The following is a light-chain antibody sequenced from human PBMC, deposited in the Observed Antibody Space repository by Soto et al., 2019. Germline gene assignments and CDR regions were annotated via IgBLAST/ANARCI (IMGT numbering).Light chain of an antibody. CDR1: QSVGGSY. J-gene: IGKJ1*01. V-gene: IGKV3-20*01. CDR3: QHYGSSPWT. Sequence: EIVLTQSPGTLCLSPGERATLSCRASQSVGGSYLAWFQQKPGQAPRLLIYVASTRATGVPDRFSGSGSATDFSLTINRLEPEDFAVYYCQHYGSSPWTFGQGTKVEIK. CDR2: VAS.